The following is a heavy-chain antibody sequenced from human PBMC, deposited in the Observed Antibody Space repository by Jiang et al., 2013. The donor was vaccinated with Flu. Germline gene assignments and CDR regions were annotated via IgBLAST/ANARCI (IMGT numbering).Heavy chain of an antibody. Sequence: GAEVKKPGESLKISCKGSGYSFSTYWIAWVRQRPGKGLEWMGIIYPGDSDTRYSPSFQGQVTMSGDMSISTAYLQWSSLKASDTAMYYCARAYGTTGSRFDPWGQGTLVTVSS. D-gene: IGHD1-1*01. CDR2: IYPGDSDT. CDR1: GYSFSTYW. J-gene: IGHJ5*02. CDR3: ARAYGTTGSRFDP. V-gene: IGHV5-51*01.